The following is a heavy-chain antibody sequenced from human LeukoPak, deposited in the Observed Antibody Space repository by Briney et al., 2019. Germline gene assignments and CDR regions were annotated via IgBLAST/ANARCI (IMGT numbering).Heavy chain of an antibody. D-gene: IGHD3-22*01. CDR2: ISSSSSYI. J-gene: IGHJ4*02. V-gene: IGHV3-21*04. Sequence: PGGSLRLSCAASGFTFSSYSMNWVRQAPGKGLEWVSSISSSSSYIYYADSVKGRFTISRDNSKNTLYLQMNSLRAEDTAVYYCAKGLSYYDSSGYYPCYFDYWGQGTLVTVSS. CDR1: GFTFSSYS. CDR3: AKGLSYYDSSGYYPCYFDY.